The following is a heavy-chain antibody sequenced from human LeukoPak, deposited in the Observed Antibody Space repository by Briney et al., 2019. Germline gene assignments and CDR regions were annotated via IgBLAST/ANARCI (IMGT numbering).Heavy chain of an antibody. CDR3: ARTPHRSTVTTCFLY. CDR2: ISYDGSNK. V-gene: IGHV3-30*04. J-gene: IGHJ4*02. Sequence: PGRSLRLSCAASGFTFSSYAMHWVRQAPGKGLEWVAVISYDGSNKYYTDSVKGRFTISRDNSKNTLYLQMNSLRAEDTAVYYCARTPHRSTVTTCFLYWGQGTLVTVSS. CDR1: GFTFSSYA. D-gene: IGHD4-17*01.